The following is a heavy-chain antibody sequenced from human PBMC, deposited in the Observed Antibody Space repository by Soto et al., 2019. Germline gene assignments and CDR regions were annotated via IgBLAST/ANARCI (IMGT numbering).Heavy chain of an antibody. CDR3: ARDRVYRSRWVDY. CDR2: ISYDGSNK. J-gene: IGHJ4*02. CDR1: GFTFSSYA. V-gene: IGHV3-30-3*01. Sequence: VQLVESGGGVVQPGRSLRLSCAASGFTFSSYAMHWVRQAPGKGLEWVAVISYDGSNKYYADSVKGRFTISRDNSKNTLSMQMNSLRAEDTAVYYCARDRVYRSRWVDYWGQGTLVTVSS. D-gene: IGHD6-13*01.